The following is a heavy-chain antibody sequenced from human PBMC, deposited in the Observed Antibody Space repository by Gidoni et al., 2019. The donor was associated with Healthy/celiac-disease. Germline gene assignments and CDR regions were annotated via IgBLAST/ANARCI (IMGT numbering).Heavy chain of an antibody. CDR3: ARDILTGYYGYYYYGMDV. CDR1: GFTFSSYA. CDR2: ISYDGRNK. V-gene: IGHV3-30-3*01. Sequence: QVQLVESGGGVVQPGRSLRLSCAASGFTFSSYAVHWVRQVPGKGLEWVAVISYDGRNKYYADSVKGRFTISRDNSKNTLYLQMNSLRAEDTAVYYCARDILTGYYGYYYYGMDVWGQGTTVTVSS. J-gene: IGHJ6*02. D-gene: IGHD3-9*01.